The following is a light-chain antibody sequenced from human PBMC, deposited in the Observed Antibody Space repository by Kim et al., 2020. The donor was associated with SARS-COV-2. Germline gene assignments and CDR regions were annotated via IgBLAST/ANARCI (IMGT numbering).Light chain of an antibody. Sequence: PASISCRSSQSLLYSNGYNYLNWYLQKPGRSPQLLIYLGSHRAPGVPDRFSGSGSGTDFTLKISRVEADHVGDYYCIQSRQPPLTFGGGTKVDIK. J-gene: IGKJ4*01. CDR3: IQSRQPPLT. V-gene: IGKV2-28*01. CDR1: QSLLYSNGYNY. CDR2: LGS.